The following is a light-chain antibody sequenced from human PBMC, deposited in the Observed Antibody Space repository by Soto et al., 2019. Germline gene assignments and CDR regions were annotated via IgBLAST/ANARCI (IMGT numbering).Light chain of an antibody. V-gene: IGKV3-15*01. CDR1: QSVGSN. CDR3: HQYNNWPPT. CDR2: GAS. Sequence: EIVMTQSPATLSVSPGERATLSCRASQSVGSNLAWYQQKPGQAPRLLIYGASTRATGIPARFSGSGSGTEFTLTISSLQSEDFAVYYCHQYNNWPPTFGQGTKVEIK. J-gene: IGKJ1*01.